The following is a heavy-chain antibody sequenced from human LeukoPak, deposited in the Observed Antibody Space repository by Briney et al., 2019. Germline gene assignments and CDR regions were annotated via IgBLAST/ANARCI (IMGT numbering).Heavy chain of an antibody. V-gene: IGHV3-23*01. J-gene: IGHJ3*02. CDR1: GFTFSSFA. CDR2: VSYTRVAT. D-gene: IGHD5-18*01. CDR3: AKAFREFGTSSSYSSFDT. Sequence: GGSLRLSCAASGFTFSSFALSWVRQAPGKGLEWVSGVSYTRVATYYADSVRGRFTISRDDSQNILYLQMNGLRAEDTAVYFCAKAFREFGTSSSYSSFDTWGQGTMVTVSS.